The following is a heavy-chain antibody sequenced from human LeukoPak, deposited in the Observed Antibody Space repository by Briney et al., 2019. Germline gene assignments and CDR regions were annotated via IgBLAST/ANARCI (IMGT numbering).Heavy chain of an antibody. CDR1: VFTFSSYS. CDR2: INHNGNVN. V-gene: IGHV3-7*03. D-gene: IGHD3-16*01. CDR3: ARGGGLDV. Sequence: GGCLRLSCAASVFTFSSYSMNWVRQAPWKGLEWVASINHNGNVNYYVDSVKGRFTISRDNAKNSLYLQMSNLRAEDTAVYFCARGGGLDVWGQGATVTVSS. J-gene: IGHJ6*02.